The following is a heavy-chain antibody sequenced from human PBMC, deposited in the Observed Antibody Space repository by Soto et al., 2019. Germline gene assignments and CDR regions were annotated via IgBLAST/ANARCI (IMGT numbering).Heavy chain of an antibody. D-gene: IGHD2-15*01. J-gene: IGHJ5*01. V-gene: IGHV4-4*07. CDR1: DDSLSTYY. CDR3: ARSAIPRGGRFRS. Sequence: QVHLQEPGPRLVRPSETLSLTCNVSDDSLSTYYWSWIRQPAGKGLEWIGRIYASGSTNYNPSLKGRVSMSVDTSKKQFSLKMISVTAADTAMYYCARSAIPRGGRFRSWGQGVLVTVSS. CDR2: IYASGST.